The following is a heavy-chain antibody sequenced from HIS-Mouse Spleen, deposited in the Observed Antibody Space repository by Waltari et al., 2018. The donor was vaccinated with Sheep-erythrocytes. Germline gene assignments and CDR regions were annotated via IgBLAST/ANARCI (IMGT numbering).Heavy chain of an antibody. CDR1: GFTFSSYW. D-gene: IGHD3-10*01. J-gene: IGHJ4*02. CDR2: INRDGSST. V-gene: IGHV3-74*01. CDR3: ARDYVSGYALDY. Sequence: EVQLVESGGGLVQPGGSLRLSCAASGFTFSSYWMHWVRQAPGKGLGWVSRINRDGSSTSYADSVKGRFTISRDNAKNTLYLQMNSLRAEDTAVYYCARDYVSGYALDYWGQGTLVTVSS.